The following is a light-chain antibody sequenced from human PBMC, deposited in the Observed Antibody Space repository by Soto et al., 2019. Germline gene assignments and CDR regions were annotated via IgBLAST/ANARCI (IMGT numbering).Light chain of an antibody. CDR2: VVS. J-gene: IGLJ1*01. CDR3: CSYAGFTTYV. CDR1: SSDVGGYNY. Sequence: QSALAQPTSVSGSPGQSIAISCTGTSSDVGGYNYVSWHQQHPGKAPKVLISVVSNRPSGVSNRFSGSKSGNTASLTISGLQAEDEADYYCCSYAGFTTYVFGSGTKLTVL. V-gene: IGLV2-14*01.